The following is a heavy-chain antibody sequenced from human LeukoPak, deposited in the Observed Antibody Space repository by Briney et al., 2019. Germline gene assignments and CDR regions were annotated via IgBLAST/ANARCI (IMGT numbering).Heavy chain of an antibody. CDR1: GYTFTSYG. Sequence: ASVKVSCKASGYTFTSYGISWVRQAPGQGLEWMGWVSAYNGNTNYAQKLQGRVTMTTDTSTSTAYMELRSLRSDDTAVYYCARAEWELLPFDYWGQGTLVTVSS. J-gene: IGHJ4*02. V-gene: IGHV1-18*01. CDR2: VSAYNGNT. CDR3: ARAEWELLPFDY. D-gene: IGHD1-26*01.